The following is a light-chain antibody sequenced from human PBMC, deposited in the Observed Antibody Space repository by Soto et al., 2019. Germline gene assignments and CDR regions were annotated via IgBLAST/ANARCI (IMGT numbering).Light chain of an antibody. CDR1: SSNIGKNY. V-gene: IGLV1-47*02. Sequence: QSVLAQPPSASGTHGQRVTISCSGSSSNIGKNYICWYQQLPGTAPKLLIYNNDQRPSGVPDRFSGSKSGTSASLAISGLRSEDEADYYCATWDDSLSGPVFGGGTKLTVL. CDR3: ATWDDSLSGPV. J-gene: IGLJ3*02. CDR2: NND.